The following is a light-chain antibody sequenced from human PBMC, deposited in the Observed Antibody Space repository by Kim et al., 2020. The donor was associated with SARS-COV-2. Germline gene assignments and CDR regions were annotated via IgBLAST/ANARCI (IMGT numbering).Light chain of an antibody. CDR3: QQYGSSPYT. CDR1: QSVSSSY. Sequence: EIVLTQSPGILPLSPGERATLSCRASQSVSSSYLAWYQQKPGQAPRLLIYGASSRATGIADRFSGSGSGTVFTLIISRLEPEDFAVYYCQQYGSSPYTFGQGTDLDI. V-gene: IGKV3-20*01. J-gene: IGKJ2*01. CDR2: GAS.